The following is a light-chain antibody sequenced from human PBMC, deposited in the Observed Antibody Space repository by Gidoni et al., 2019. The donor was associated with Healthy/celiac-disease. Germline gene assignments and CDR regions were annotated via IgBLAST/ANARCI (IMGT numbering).Light chain of an antibody. J-gene: IGKJ4*01. Sequence: EIVLTQSPATLSLSPGERATLSCRASQSVSSYLAWYQQKPGQAPRLLIYDASSRATGIPARFSGIGSGTDFTLTISSLEPEDFAVYYCQQRSNWPLTFGGGTKVEIK. CDR3: QQRSNWPLT. CDR2: DAS. CDR1: QSVSSY. V-gene: IGKV3-11*01.